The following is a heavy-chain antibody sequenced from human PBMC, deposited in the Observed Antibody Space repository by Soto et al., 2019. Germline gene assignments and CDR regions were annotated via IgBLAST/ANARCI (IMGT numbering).Heavy chain of an antibody. CDR1: GFTFSSYW. Sequence: GGSLRLSCAASGFTFSSYWMSWVRQAPGKGLEWVANIKQDGSEKYYVDSVKGRFTISRDNAKNSLYLQMNSLRAEDTAVYYCARDGVGEAVAGWFDYWGQGTLVTVSS. J-gene: IGHJ4*02. V-gene: IGHV3-7*05. CDR3: ARDGVGEAVAGWFDY. D-gene: IGHD6-19*01. CDR2: IKQDGSEK.